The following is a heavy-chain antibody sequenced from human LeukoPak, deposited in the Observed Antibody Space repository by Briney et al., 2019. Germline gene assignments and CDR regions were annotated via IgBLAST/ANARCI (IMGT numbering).Heavy chain of an antibody. Sequence: GGSLRLSCAASGFTFDDYAMHWVRQAPGKGLEWVSGISWNSGTRGYADSVKGRFTISRDNAKTSLCLQMNSLRAEDTALDYFSKEMSSSPGRGTYYLYYWGQLALGPVSS. CDR2: ISWNSGTR. D-gene: IGHD6-13*01. CDR1: GFTFDDYA. V-gene: IGHV3-9*01. J-gene: IGHJ4*01. CDR3: SKEMSSSPGRGTYYLYY.